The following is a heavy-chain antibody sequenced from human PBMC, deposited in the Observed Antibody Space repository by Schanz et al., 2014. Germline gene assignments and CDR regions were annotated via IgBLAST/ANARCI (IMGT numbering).Heavy chain of an antibody. CDR1: GYTFTAYG. J-gene: IGHJ6*03. V-gene: IGHV1-18*01. D-gene: IGHD3-16*01. CDR2: ISAQTGDT. CDR3: ARDHVATTDYDYCVYYLDV. Sequence: VQSVHSGTEVQKLGASVKVSCQNSGYTFTAYGINWVRQAPGHGLEWIGWISAQTGDTRYAQKMQGRVTMTIDVSSTTAFLKVKSLRYDDTAVYYCARDHVATTDYDYCVYYLDVWATGITVIVSS.